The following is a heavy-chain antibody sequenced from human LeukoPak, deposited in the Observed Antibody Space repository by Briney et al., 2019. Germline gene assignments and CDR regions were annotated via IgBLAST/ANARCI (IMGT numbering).Heavy chain of an antibody. Sequence: GESLKISCRGSGYTFTTFWIGWVRQMPGKGLEWMGIIYPGDSDTRYSPSFQGQVTMSVDKSINTAYLQWSSLKASDTAMYYCARRKRCSSTSCPPDFSGQGTLVTVSS. CDR2: IYPGDSDT. J-gene: IGHJ4*02. CDR3: ARRKRCSSTSCPPDF. D-gene: IGHD2-2*01. V-gene: IGHV5-51*01. CDR1: GYTFTTFW.